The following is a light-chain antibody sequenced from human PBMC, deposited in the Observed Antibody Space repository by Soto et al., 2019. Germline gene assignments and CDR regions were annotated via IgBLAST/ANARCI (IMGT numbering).Light chain of an antibody. CDR2: AVS. CDR3: SSYTAKSSVI. CDR1: SSDVGLYDY. J-gene: IGLJ2*01. V-gene: IGLV2-14*01. Sequence: QSVLTQPASVSGSPGQSITISCTGTSSDVGLYDYVSWYQQHPGKAPQLMIYAVSNRPSGVSNRFSASKSGNTASLTISGLQAEDEADYYCSSYTAKSSVIFGGGTKVTVL.